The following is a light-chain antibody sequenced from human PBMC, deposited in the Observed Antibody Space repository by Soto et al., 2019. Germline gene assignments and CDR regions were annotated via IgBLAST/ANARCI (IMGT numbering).Light chain of an antibody. Sequence: EIVMTQSPVTLSVSPGETATLSVRASQSISTNLAWYQQRPGQTPRLLIYGASTRATGIPVRFSGSGSGTEFTLTISSLQSEDFAVDYCQEYHTWPIFGGGTKVEIK. CDR1: QSISTN. J-gene: IGKJ4*01. V-gene: IGKV3-15*01. CDR3: QEYHTWPI. CDR2: GAS.